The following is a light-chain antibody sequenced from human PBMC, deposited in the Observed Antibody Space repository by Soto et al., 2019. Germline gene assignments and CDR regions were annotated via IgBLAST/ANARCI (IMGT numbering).Light chain of an antibody. CDR3: QSCDTSLGGVI. Sequence: QSVLTQTPSVSGALGQKITMSCTGSSSNIGAGYDVHWYQQFPGAAPRLLIYADNNRPSGVPDRFSASKSGTSASLAITGLQGEDEANYYCQSCDTSLGGVIFGAGTKLTVL. V-gene: IGLV1-40*01. CDR2: ADN. J-gene: IGLJ2*01. CDR1: SSNIGAGYD.